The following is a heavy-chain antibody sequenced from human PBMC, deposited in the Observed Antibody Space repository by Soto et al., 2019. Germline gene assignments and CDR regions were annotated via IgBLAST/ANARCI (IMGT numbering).Heavy chain of an antibody. CDR1: GYTFTSYG. CDR3: AGLQTDYCTNGVCPGGFDP. D-gene: IGHD2-8*01. V-gene: IGHV1-18*04. CDR2: ISAYNGNA. Sequence: ASVKVSCKASGYTFTSYGISWVRQAPGQGLEWMGWISAYNGNANYAQKLQGRVTMTTDTSTSTAYMELRSLRSDDTAVYYCAGLQTDYCTNGVCPGGFDPWGQGTLVTVSS. J-gene: IGHJ5*02.